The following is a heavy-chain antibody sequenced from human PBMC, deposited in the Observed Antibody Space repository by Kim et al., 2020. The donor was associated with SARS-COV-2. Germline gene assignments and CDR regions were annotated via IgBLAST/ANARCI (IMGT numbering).Heavy chain of an antibody. CDR2: IYPGDSDN. Sequence: GESLKISCKGSGYSFPSYWIGWVRQMPGKGLEWMGIIYPGDSDNRYSPSFQGQVTISADQSSSTAYLQWSSLKASDTAMYYCARREWGGNPGDAFDIWGQGTMVTVSS. J-gene: IGHJ3*02. V-gene: IGHV5-51*01. D-gene: IGHD2-15*01. CDR1: GYSFPSYW. CDR3: ARREWGGNPGDAFDI.